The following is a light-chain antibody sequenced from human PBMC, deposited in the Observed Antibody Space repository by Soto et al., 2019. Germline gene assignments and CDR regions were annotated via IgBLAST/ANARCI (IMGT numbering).Light chain of an antibody. J-gene: IGKJ2*01. CDR3: HQYKNWPPYT. Sequence: EIVMTQSPATLSVFPGERATLSCRASQSVSTNLAWYQQKPGQAPRLLIYGASARATGIPARFSGSGSGKEFTLAVSSLQSEDFAVYYCHQYKNWPPYTFGQGTKLEIK. CDR2: GAS. V-gene: IGKV3-15*01. CDR1: QSVSTN.